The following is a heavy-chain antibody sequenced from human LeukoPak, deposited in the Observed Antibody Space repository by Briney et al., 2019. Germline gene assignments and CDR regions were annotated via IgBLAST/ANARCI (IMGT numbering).Heavy chain of an antibody. CDR1: GGSISSSSHY. J-gene: IGHJ4*02. CDR2: IYYSGST. Sequence: PSETLSLTCTVSGGSISSSSHYWGWIRQPPGKGLEWIGSIYYSGSTYYNPSLKSRVTISVDTSKNQFSLKLSSVTAADTAVYYCARPLNDYGGYGYYFDYWGQGTLVTVSS. D-gene: IGHD4-17*01. CDR3: ARPLNDYGGYGYYFDY. V-gene: IGHV4-39*01.